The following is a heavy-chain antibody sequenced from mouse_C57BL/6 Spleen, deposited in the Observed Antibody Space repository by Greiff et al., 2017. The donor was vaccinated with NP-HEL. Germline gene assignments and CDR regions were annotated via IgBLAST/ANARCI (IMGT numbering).Heavy chain of an antibody. V-gene: IGHV8-8*01. Sequence: QVQLKESGPGILQPSQTLSLTCSFSGFSLSTFGMGVGRIRPPSGQGLVWLAHICWDDDYYYNPALRSRPIISKDTSKNQVFLKIADVDTADTATYYYARMVRTAQARCYYAMDYWGQGTSVTVSS. J-gene: IGHJ4*01. CDR2: ICWDDDY. D-gene: IGHD3-2*02. CDR1: GFSLSTFGMG. CDR3: ARMVRTAQARCYYAMDY.